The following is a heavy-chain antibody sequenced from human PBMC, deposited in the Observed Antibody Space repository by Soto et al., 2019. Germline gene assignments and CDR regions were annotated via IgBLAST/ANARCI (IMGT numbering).Heavy chain of an antibody. CDR3: ARVGYSSSSYYYYGMGV. CDR2: ISSSSSYT. J-gene: IGHJ6*02. V-gene: IGHV3-11*06. D-gene: IGHD6-6*01. Sequence: PCGCMRLPCAACGFSLSDSYMSWIRQAPGKGLEWVSYISSSSSYTNYADSVKGRFTISRDNAKNSLYLQMNSLRAEDTAVYYCARVGYSSSSYYYYGMGVWGQRTTVTVSS. CDR1: GFSLSDSY.